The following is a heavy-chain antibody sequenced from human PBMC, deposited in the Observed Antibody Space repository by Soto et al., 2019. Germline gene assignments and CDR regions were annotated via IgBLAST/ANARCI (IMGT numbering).Heavy chain of an antibody. V-gene: IGHV1-69*13. J-gene: IGHJ4*02. Sequence: SVKVSCKASGGTFSSYAISWVRQAPGQGLEWMGGIIPIFGTANYAQKFQGRVTITADESTSTAYMELSSLRSEDTAVYYCARDTWKVTGYSSGYSFDYWGQGTLVTVSS. CDR2: IIPIFGTA. D-gene: IGHD3-22*01. CDR3: ARDTWKVTGYSSGYSFDY. CDR1: GGTFSSYA.